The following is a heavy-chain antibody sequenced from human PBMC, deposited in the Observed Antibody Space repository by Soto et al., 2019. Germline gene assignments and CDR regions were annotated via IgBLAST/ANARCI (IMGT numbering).Heavy chain of an antibody. CDR3: AIPGASSSWRHDYYYGLDV. CDR2: INHSGIT. J-gene: IGHJ6*02. CDR1: GASFNAYY. D-gene: IGHD6-13*01. Sequence: SETLSLTCAVYGASFNAYYWSWIRQPPGKGLEWIGEINHSGITSYNPSLKSRVTISIDNSKNQFSLKLASVTAADTAVYYCAIPGASSSWRHDYYYGLDVWGQGTTVTVSS. V-gene: IGHV4-34*01.